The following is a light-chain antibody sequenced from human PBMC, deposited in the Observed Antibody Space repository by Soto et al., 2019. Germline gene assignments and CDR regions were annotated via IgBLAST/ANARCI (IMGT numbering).Light chain of an antibody. CDR1: QSVTSNY. CDR3: HQYGISPGT. V-gene: IGKV3-20*01. CDR2: GAS. Sequence: VLTQSPGTLSSSPGERVTLSCRASQSVTSNYLAWYQQKPGQSPRLLIFGASIRDTGLPDRFSGGGSGRDFTLTISRLEPEDSAVYYCHQYGISPGTFGQGTKVDIK. J-gene: IGKJ1*01.